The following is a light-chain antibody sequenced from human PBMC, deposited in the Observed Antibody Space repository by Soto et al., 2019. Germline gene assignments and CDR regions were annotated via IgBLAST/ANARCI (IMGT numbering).Light chain of an antibody. J-gene: IGKJ4*01. CDR3: QPYNDWPLT. Sequence: EKVMTQSPAALSVSPGERATLSCRASQSVNSNLAWYQRKPGQAPRLLLYGASTRATGIPARFSGSASGTEFTLTISSLQAEDSAVYYCQPYNDWPLTFCGGTKVESK. CDR2: GAS. CDR1: QSVNSN. V-gene: IGKV3-15*01.